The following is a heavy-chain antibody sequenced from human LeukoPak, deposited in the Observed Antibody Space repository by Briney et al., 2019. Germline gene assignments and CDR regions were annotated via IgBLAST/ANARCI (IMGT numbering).Heavy chain of an antibody. CDR1: GGSISSYY. D-gene: IGHD3-16*02. Sequence: PSETLSLTCTVSGGSISSYYWSWIRQPPGKGLEWIEYIYYSGSTNYNPSLKSRVTISVDTSKNQFSLKLSSVTAADTAVYYCARLNMITFGGAIAHFDYWGQGTLVTVSS. V-gene: IGHV4-59*08. J-gene: IGHJ4*02. CDR2: IYYSGST. CDR3: ARLNMITFGGAIAHFDY.